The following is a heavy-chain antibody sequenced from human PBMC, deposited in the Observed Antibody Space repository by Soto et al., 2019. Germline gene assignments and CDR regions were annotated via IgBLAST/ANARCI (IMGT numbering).Heavy chain of an antibody. V-gene: IGHV3-30*18. CDR3: AKQPMVRGVSMDY. D-gene: IGHD3-10*01. Sequence: QVQLVESGGGVVQPGRSLRLSCAASGFTFSSYGMHWVRQAPGKGLEWVAVISYDGSNKYYADTGKGRFTNSRDNSSTTLYLQINSLSARDTAVYYCAKQPMVRGVSMDYWGQGTLVTVSS. CDR1: GFTFSSYG. J-gene: IGHJ4*02. CDR2: ISYDGSNK.